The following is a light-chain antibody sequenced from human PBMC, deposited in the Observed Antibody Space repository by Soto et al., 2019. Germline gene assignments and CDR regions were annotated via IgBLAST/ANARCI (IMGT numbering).Light chain of an antibody. CDR2: KAS. Sequence: DIQMTQSPSTLSASVGDRVTITCRASQSISSLLAWYQQKPGKAPKLLIYKASSLESGVPSRFSGSASGTEFTLIISSLQPDDFATYYCQQYNSYWTFGQGTKVEIK. V-gene: IGKV1-5*03. CDR3: QQYNSYWT. J-gene: IGKJ1*01. CDR1: QSISSL.